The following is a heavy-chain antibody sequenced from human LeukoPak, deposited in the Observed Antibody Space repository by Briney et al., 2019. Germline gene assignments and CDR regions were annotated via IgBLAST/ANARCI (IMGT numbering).Heavy chain of an antibody. Sequence: PGGSLRLSCAASEFTFSSHGMHWVRQAPGKGLEWVALIWYDGSKKYFADSVKGRFSVSRDNTKNTLYLQINSLRADDTAVYYCARSLCTGGSCDTFYLDFWGQGTLGTVSS. V-gene: IGHV3-33*01. CDR3: ARSLCTGGSCDTFYLDF. CDR2: IWYDGSKK. J-gene: IGHJ4*02. CDR1: EFTFSSHG. D-gene: IGHD2-8*02.